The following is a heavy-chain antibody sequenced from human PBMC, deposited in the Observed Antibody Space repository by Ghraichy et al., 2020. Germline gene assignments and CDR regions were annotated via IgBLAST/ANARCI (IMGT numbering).Heavy chain of an antibody. V-gene: IGHV3-48*02. CDR2: ITTDSTTI. CDR3: ARDSPNLSY. J-gene: IGHJ4*02. CDR1: GFTFSIYS. Sequence: GGSLRLSCAASGFTFSIYSMNWVRQAPGKGLEWISFITTDSTTIYYADSVKGRFTISRDNSRNSLYLQMNSLRDEDTAIYYCARDSPNLSYWGQGTLVTVSS.